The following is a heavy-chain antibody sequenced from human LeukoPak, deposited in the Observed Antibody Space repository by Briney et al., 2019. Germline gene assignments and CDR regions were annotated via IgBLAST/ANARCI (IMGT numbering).Heavy chain of an antibody. J-gene: IGHJ4*02. V-gene: IGHV3-7*01. CDR1: GFTFSSYW. CDR3: AREKASTTGTTDYDY. D-gene: IGHD1-1*01. CDR2: IKKDGSEK. Sequence: GGSLRLSCAASGFTFSSYWMSWVRQAPGKGLEWVANIKKDGSEKYYVDSVKGRFTISRDNAKNSLYLQMNSLRAGDTAVYYCAREKASTTGTTDYDYWGQGTLVTVSS.